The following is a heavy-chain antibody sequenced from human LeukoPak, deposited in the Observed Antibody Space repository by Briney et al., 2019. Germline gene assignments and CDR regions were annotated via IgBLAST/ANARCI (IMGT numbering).Heavy chain of an antibody. Sequence: GGSLRLSCAASGFTFSSYAMSWVRQAPGKGLEWVSGISNSGGTTYYADSVKGRFTISRDNPKNTLYLQMDSLRAEDTAVYHCAKNLDGVATYFDYWGQGTLVTVSS. D-gene: IGHD5-12*01. V-gene: IGHV3-23*01. CDR2: ISNSGGTT. CDR3: AKNLDGVATYFDY. J-gene: IGHJ4*02. CDR1: GFTFSSYA.